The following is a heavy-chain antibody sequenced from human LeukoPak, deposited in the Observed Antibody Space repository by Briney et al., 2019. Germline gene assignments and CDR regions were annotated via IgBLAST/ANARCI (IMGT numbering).Heavy chain of an antibody. J-gene: IGHJ6*02. V-gene: IGHV3-11*06. Sequence: GGSLRLSCAASGFTFSDYYMSWIRQPPGKGLEWVSYISGSTTYTNYADSVRGRFTISRDNSKTMLYLQMSSLRTEDTAVYYCAREIFYGLDIWGQGTTVTVSS. CDR1: GFTFSDYY. D-gene: IGHD3-9*01. CDR2: ISGSTTYT. CDR3: AREIFYGLDI.